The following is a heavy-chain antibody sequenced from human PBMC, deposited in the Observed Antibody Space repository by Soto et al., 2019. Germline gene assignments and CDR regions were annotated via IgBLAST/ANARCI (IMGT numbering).Heavy chain of an antibody. J-gene: IGHJ4*02. Sequence: GGSLRLSCAASGFTFSSYAMSWVRQAPGKGLEWVSAISGSGGSTYYADSVKGRFTISRDNSKNTLYLQMNSLRAEDTAVYYCAKVRRGVKLPHSCFDYWGQGTLVTVSS. D-gene: IGHD3-10*01. CDR2: ISGSGGST. CDR3: AKVRRGVKLPHSCFDY. CDR1: GFTFSSYA. V-gene: IGHV3-23*01.